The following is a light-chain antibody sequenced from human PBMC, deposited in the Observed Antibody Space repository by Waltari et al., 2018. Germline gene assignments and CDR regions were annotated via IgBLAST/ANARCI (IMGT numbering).Light chain of an antibody. CDR3: CSYAGSSAYV. V-gene: IGLV2-23*02. CDR1: SSVFGCYNL. J-gene: IGLJ1*01. CDR2: EVS. Sequence: QSALAQPASVSGSPGQSTTLSCPGTSSVFGCYNLVSWYQQHPGRAPKPMIYEVSRRPSGVSYRFSGSKSGNTATLTISGLQPEDEGDYYCCSYAGSSAYVFGTGTEVTV.